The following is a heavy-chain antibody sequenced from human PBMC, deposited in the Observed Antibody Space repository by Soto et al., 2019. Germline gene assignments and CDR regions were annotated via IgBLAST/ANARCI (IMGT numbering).Heavy chain of an antibody. CDR2: ISYDGSNK. V-gene: IGHV3-30-3*01. CDR3: ASPSRITMVRGVMPMPYGMDV. D-gene: IGHD3-10*01. J-gene: IGHJ6*02. Sequence: GGSLRLSCAASGFTFSSYAMHWVRQAPGKGLEWVAVISYDGSNKYYAGSGKGRFTISRDNSKNTLYLQMNSLRAEEMAVYYCASPSRITMVRGVMPMPYGMDVWGQGTTVTVSS. CDR1: GFTFSSYA.